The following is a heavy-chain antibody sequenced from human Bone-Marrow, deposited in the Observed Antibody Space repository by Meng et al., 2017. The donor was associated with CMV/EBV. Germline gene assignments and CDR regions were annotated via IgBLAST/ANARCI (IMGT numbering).Heavy chain of an antibody. CDR2: ISYDGSDK. CDR1: GFTFTTYA. D-gene: IGHD7-27*01. J-gene: IGHJ4*02. CDR3: ASELGDY. Sequence: GGSLRLSCAASGFTFTTYAMRWVRQAPGKGLEWVAVISYDGSDKYYAGSVKGRFTISRDNSKNTLYLEMNSLRAEDTAVYYCASELGDYWGQGTLVTVSS. V-gene: IGHV3-30*04.